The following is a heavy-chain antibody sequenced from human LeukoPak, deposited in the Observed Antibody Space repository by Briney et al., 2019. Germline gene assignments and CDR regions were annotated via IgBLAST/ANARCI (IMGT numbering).Heavy chain of an antibody. V-gene: IGHV3-30-3*01. D-gene: IGHD1-1*01. CDR3: AILPGTDLDY. Sequence: GGSLRLSCAASGFTFSSYAMHWVRQAPGKGLEWVAVISYDGSNKYYADSVKGRFTISRDNSKNTLYLQMNSLRAEDTAVYYCAILPGTDLDYWGQGTLVTVSS. J-gene: IGHJ4*02. CDR1: GFTFSSYA. CDR2: ISYDGSNK.